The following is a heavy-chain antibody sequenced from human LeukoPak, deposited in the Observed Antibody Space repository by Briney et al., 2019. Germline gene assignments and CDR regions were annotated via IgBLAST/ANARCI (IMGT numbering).Heavy chain of an antibody. J-gene: IGHJ4*02. CDR2: ISAYNGNT. V-gene: IGHV1-18*01. CDR1: GYTFTSYG. D-gene: IGHD2-8*01. CDR3: ARGGYCTNGVCYISKYYFDY. Sequence: ASVKVSCKASGYTFTSYGISWVRQAPGQGLEWMGWISAYNGNTNYAQKLQGRVTMTTDTSTSTAYMELRSLRSDDTAVYCCARGGYCTNGVCYISKYYFDYWGQGTLVTVSS.